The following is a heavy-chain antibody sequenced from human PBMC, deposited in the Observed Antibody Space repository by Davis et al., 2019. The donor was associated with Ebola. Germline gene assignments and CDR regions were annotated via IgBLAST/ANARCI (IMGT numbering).Heavy chain of an antibody. J-gene: IGHJ5*02. Sequence: ASVKVSCKASGGTFSSYAISWVRQATGQGLEWMGWINPNSGGTNYAQKFQGWVTMTRDTSISTAYMELSSLRSEDTAVYYCAKTVGGFRGWFDPWGQGTLVTVSS. CDR3: AKTVGGFRGWFDP. D-gene: IGHD3-10*01. CDR1: GGTFSSYA. V-gene: IGHV1-2*04. CDR2: INPNSGGT.